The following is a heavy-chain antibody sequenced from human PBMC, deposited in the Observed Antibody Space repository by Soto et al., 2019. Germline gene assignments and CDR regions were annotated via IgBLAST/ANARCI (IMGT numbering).Heavy chain of an antibody. CDR3: ARVAV. Sequence: GGSLRLSCEASGCTFSRVSMNWGRQVPGKGLEWVASISSASSETWYADSVKGRFIISRDNAHNSLFLQMNTLSPDDSAIYYCARVAVWGPGTPVTVSS. J-gene: IGHJ4*02. CDR2: ISSASSET. V-gene: IGHV3-21*01. CDR1: GCTFSRVS.